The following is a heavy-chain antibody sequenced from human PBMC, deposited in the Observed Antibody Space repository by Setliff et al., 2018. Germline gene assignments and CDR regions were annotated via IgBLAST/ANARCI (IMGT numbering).Heavy chain of an antibody. CDR1: GGTFRNYG. CDR3: VREGVDTRSSTDYRYYMDV. J-gene: IGHJ6*03. D-gene: IGHD3-10*02. V-gene: IGHV1-69*05. Sequence: SVKVSCKASGGTFRNYGISWVRQAPGQGLEWMGGTIPVFGTTDYSQKFQGRVTIITXXXTXXXXXXXXXXXXXXXAVYYCVREGVDTRSSTDYRYYMDVWGKGTTVTVSS. CDR2: TIPVFGTT.